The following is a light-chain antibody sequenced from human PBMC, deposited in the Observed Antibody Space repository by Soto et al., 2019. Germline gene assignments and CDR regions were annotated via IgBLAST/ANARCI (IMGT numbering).Light chain of an antibody. CDR3: SSCTLNTTRV. Sequence: QSALTQTASVSGSPGQTITISCAGTTSDIGSYNFVSWYQQHPGTAPKLIIYEVTNRPLGISSRFSGSRSGNTASLTISGLRTEDEAHYYCSSCTLNTTRVFGGGTKVTVL. CDR2: EVT. CDR1: TSDIGSYNF. V-gene: IGLV2-14*03. J-gene: IGLJ3*02.